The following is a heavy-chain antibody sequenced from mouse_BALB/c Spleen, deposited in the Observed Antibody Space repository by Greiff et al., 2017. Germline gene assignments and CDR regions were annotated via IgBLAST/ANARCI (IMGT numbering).Heavy chain of an antibody. D-gene: IGHD1-1*01. CDR3: ARFSYYYGSRGFAY. CDR2: ISYSGST. V-gene: IGHV3-8*02. CDR1: GDSITSGY. Sequence: EVQLQQSGPSLVKPSQTLSLTCSVTGDSITSGYWNWIRKFPGNKLEYMGYISYSGSTYYNPSLKSRISITRDTSKNQYYLQSNSVTTEDTATYYCARFSYYYGSRGFAYWGQGTLVTVSA. J-gene: IGHJ3*01.